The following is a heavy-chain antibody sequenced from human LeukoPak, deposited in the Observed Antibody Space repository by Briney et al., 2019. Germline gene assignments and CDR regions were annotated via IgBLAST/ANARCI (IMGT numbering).Heavy chain of an antibody. D-gene: IGHD3-22*01. J-gene: IGHJ4*02. CDR2: IRYDGSNK. V-gene: IGHV3-30*02. CDR3: AKDANPQYYYDSSGYYHPILYFDY. CDR1: GFTFSSYG. Sequence: PGGSLRLSCAASGFTFSSYGMHWVRQAPGKGLEWVAFIRYDGSNKYYADSVKGRFTISRDNSKKTLYLQMNSLRAEDTAVYYCAKDANPQYYYDSSGYYHPILYFDYWGQGTLVTVSS.